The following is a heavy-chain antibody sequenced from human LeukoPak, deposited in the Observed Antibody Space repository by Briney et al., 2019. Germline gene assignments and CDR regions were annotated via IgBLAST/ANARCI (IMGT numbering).Heavy chain of an antibody. CDR2: IYYSGST. D-gene: IGHD6-19*01. J-gene: IGHJ6*02. V-gene: IGHV4-59*01. CDR1: GGSISSYY. CDR3: ARHDEIPVFRNGLDV. Sequence: SETLSLTCTVPGGSISSYYWSWIRQPPGKGLEWIGYIYYSGSTNYNPSLKSRVTISVDTSKNQFSLKLSSVTAADTAVYYCARHDEIPVFRNGLDVWGQGTTVTVS.